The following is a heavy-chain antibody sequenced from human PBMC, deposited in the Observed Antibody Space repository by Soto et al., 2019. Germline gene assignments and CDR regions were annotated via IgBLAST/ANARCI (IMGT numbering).Heavy chain of an antibody. V-gene: IGHV3-53*01. J-gene: IGHJ6*02. CDR1: GFTVSSNY. Sequence: PGGSLILSCAASGFTVSSNYMSWVLQAPGKGLEWVSVIYSGGSTYYADSVKGRFTISRDNSKNTLYLQMNSLRAEDTAVYYCARPAVAERLYYYGMDVWGQGTTVTVSS. CDR2: IYSGGST. CDR3: ARPAVAERLYYYGMDV. D-gene: IGHD6-19*01.